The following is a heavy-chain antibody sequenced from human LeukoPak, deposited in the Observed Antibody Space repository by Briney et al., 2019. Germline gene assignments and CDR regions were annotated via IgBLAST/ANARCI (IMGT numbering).Heavy chain of an antibody. CDR2: ISAYNGNT. V-gene: IGHV1-18*01. CDR3: ARDSAKYCSGGSCYSSY. J-gene: IGHJ4*02. CDR1: GGTFSSYA. Sequence: SVKVSCKASGGTFSSYAISWVRQAPGQGLEWMGWISAYNGNTNSAQKFQGRVTMTTDTSTSTAYMELTSLRSDDTAVYYCARDSAKYCSGGSCYSSYWGQGTLVTVSS. D-gene: IGHD2-15*01.